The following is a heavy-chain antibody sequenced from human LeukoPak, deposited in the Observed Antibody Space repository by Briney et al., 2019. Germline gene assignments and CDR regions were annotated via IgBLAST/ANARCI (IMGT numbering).Heavy chain of an antibody. D-gene: IGHD1-1*01. CDR2: ISVYNGNT. V-gene: IGHV1-18*01. CDR1: GYTFTSYG. Sequence: ASVKVSCKASGYTFTSYGISWVRQAPGQGLEWMGWISVYNGNTNYAQKLQGRVTMTTDTSTSTAYMELRSLRSDDTAVYYCARGQYNRPHGYTAYDYWGQGTLVTVSS. J-gene: IGHJ4*02. CDR3: ARGQYNRPHGYTAYDY.